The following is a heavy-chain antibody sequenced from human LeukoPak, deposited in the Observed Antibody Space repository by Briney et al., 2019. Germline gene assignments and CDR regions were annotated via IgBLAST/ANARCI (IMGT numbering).Heavy chain of an antibody. CDR3: ARTTRPGGYCSGGSCGWFDP. CDR1: GGSISSSSYY. Sequence: SETLSLTCTVSGGSISSSSYYWGWIRQPPGKGLEWIGSIYYSGSTYYNPSLKSRVTISVDTSKNQFSLKLSSVTAADTAVYYCARTTRPGGYCSGGSCGWFDPWGQGTLVTVSS. J-gene: IGHJ5*02. CDR2: IYYSGST. V-gene: IGHV4-39*07. D-gene: IGHD2-15*01.